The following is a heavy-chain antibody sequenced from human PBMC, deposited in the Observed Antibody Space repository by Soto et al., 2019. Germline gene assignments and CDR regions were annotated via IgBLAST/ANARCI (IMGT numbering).Heavy chain of an antibody. CDR1: GFTFSSYP. V-gene: IGHV3-30-3*01. CDR3: ARNYYEDY. D-gene: IGHD3-22*01. J-gene: IGHJ4*02. CDR2: ISSDGTNK. Sequence: QVQLVESGGGVVQPGRSLRLSCAASGFTFSSYPMHWVRQAPGKGLEWLAVISSDGTNKNYADSVKGRFTISRDNSENTQFLHVNSLTSEDSAVYFCARNYYEDYGGQGTLVTVSS.